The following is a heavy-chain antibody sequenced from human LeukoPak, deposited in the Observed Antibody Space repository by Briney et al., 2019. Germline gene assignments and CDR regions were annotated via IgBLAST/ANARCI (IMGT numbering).Heavy chain of an antibody. Sequence: PGGSLRLSCAASGFTVSNNYMSWVRQAPGKGLEWVSVIYSGGSTYYADSVKGRFTISRDTSKNTLSLQVNSLRAEDTAVYYCASLSLGHYWGQGTLVTVSS. CDR3: ASLSLGHY. V-gene: IGHV3-53*01. CDR2: IYSGGST. CDR1: GFTVSNNY. J-gene: IGHJ4*02. D-gene: IGHD6-6*01.